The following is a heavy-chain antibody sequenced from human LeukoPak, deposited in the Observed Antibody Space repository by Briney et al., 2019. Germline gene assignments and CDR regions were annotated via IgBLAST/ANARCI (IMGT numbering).Heavy chain of an antibody. CDR2: INPNSGGT. D-gene: IGHD3-3*01. CDR1: GYTFTGYY. J-gene: IGHJ4*02. CDR3: ARDSRFLEWLLYIGFDY. Sequence: ASVTVSCKASGYTFTGYYMHWVRQAPGQGLEWMGWINPNSGGTNYAQKFQGRVTMTRDTSISTAYMELSKLRSDDTAVYYCARDSRFLEWLLYIGFDYWGQGTLVTVSS. V-gene: IGHV1-2*02.